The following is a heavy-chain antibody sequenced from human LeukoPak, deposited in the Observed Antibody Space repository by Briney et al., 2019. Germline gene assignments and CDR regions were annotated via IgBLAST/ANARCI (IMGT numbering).Heavy chain of an antibody. D-gene: IGHD5-18*01. Sequence: ETLSLTCTVSGYSISSGYYWGWIRQPPGKGLEWIGSIYHSGSTYYNPSLKSRVTISVDTSKNQFSLKLSSVTAADTAVYYCARDRIQLWLRTSYYFDYWGQGTLVTVSS. J-gene: IGHJ4*02. CDR3: ARDRIQLWLRTSYYFDY. CDR1: GYSISSGYY. V-gene: IGHV4-38-2*02. CDR2: IYHSGST.